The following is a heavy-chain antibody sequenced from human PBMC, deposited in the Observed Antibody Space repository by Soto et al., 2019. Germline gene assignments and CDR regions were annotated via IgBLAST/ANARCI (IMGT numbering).Heavy chain of an antibody. CDR2: IDVGSANA. CDR3: VRRYGGTLDY. Sequence: SVKVSCKTSGFTFSSSAVHWVRQARGHRLQWIGWIDVGSANANYAQMLQERVTISRDMSTSTAYMELSSLRPEDTAVYYCVRRYGGTLDYWGQGTLVTVSS. V-gene: IGHV1-58*01. CDR1: GFTFSSSA. J-gene: IGHJ4*02. D-gene: IGHD4-17*01.